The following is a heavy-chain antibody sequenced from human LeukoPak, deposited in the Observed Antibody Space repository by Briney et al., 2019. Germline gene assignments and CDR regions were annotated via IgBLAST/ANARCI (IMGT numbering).Heavy chain of an antibody. CDR2: ISWKSDRI. CDR3: AKLGL. CDR1: GFIFGDYA. J-gene: IGHJ4*02. D-gene: IGHD7-27*01. V-gene: IGHV3-9*01. Sequence: PGRSLRLFCVASGFIFGDYAMRWVRQTPEKGLEWVSGISWKSDRIVYADSVKGRFTISRDNAKKTLYLQMNNLRPDDTALYYCAKLGLWGQGTLVTVSS.